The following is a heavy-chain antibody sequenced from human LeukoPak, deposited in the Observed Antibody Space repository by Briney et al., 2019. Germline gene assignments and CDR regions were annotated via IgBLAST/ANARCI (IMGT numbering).Heavy chain of an antibody. CDR2: IVVGSGNT. CDR1: GYTFTDYY. J-gene: IGHJ3*02. CDR3: AAVPSGLWFGESNYAFDI. D-gene: IGHD3-10*01. Sequence: GASVKVSCKASGYTFTDYYMHWVRQAPGQGLEWMGWIVVGSGNTNYAQKFQERVTITRDMSTSTAYMELSSLRSEDTAVYYCAAVPSGLWFGESNYAFDIWGQGTMVTVSS. V-gene: IGHV1-58*02.